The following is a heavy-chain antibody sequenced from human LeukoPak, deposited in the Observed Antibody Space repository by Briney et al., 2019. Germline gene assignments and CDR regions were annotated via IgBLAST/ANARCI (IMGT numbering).Heavy chain of an antibody. CDR1: GGSISSGGYY. CDR2: IYYTGRT. Sequence: NPSETLSLTCTVSGGSISSGGYYWNWIRQLPTEGLEWIGHIYYTGRTTYNPFVKSRVSISADTSKNQFSLKLNSVTAADTAVYYCARGVGATHYFDYWGQGTLVTVSS. V-gene: IGHV4-31*03. CDR3: ARGVGATHYFDY. J-gene: IGHJ4*02. D-gene: IGHD1-26*01.